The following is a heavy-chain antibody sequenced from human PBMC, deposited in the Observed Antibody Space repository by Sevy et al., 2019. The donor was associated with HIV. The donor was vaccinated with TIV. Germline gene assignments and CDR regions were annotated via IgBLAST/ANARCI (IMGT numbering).Heavy chain of an antibody. D-gene: IGHD2-2*01. V-gene: IGHV4-34*01. Sequence: SETLSLTCAVHGGSFSGYYWNWIRQPPGKGLEWIGEINHSGSTNYNPSLKSRVTISVDTSENQFSLKLSSVTAADTAVYYCARSPPIVVVPGAPSWFDPWGQGTLVTVSS. CDR1: GGSFSGYY. J-gene: IGHJ5*02. CDR2: INHSGST. CDR3: ARSPPIVVVPGAPSWFDP.